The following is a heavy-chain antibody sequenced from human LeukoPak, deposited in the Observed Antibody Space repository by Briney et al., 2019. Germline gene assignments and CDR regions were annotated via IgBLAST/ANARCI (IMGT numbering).Heavy chain of an antibody. J-gene: IGHJ5*02. CDR2: IYTSGST. CDR1: GGSISSYY. V-gene: IGHV4-4*07. D-gene: IGHD3-10*01. CDR3: ARSPGITMVRGPSGAWFDP. Sequence: SETPSLTCTVSGGSISSYYWSWIRQPAGKGLEWIGRIYTSGSTNYNPSLKSRVTMSVDTSKNQFSLKLSSVTAADTAVYYCARSPGITMVRGPSGAWFDPWGQGTLVTVSS.